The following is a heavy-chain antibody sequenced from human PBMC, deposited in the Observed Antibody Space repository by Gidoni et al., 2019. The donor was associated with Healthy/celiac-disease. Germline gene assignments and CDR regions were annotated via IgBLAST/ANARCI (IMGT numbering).Heavy chain of an antibody. CDR1: GFTFSSDA. J-gene: IGHJ6*03. D-gene: IGHD3-16*01. CDR3: AKAPEARGWAYYYMDV. CDR2: ISGSGGST. V-gene: IGHV3-23*01. Sequence: EVQLLESGGGLVQPGGSLRLSCAASGFTFSSDAMSWVRQAPGKGLEWVSAISGSGGSTYYADSVKGRFTISRDNSKNTLYLQMNSLRAEYTAVYYCAKAPEARGWAYYYMDVWGKGTTVTVSS.